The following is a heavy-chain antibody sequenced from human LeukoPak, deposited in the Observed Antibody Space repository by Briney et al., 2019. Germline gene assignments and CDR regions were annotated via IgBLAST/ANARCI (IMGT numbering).Heavy chain of an antibody. CDR1: GFTFSGYW. V-gene: IGHV3-7*03. CDR2: IKQDGGEK. CDR3: ARDKIVGATLFDF. D-gene: IGHD1-26*01. J-gene: IGHJ4*02. Sequence: GGSLRLSCAASGFTFSGYWMSWVRQAPGKGLEWVANIKQDGGEKYYVDSVKGRFTISRDNAKNSLYLDMNSLRAEDTAVYYCARDKIVGATLFDFWGQGTLVTVSS.